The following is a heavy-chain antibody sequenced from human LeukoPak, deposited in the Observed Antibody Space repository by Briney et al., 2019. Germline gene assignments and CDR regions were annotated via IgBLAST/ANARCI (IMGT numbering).Heavy chain of an antibody. CDR2: IYYSGST. V-gene: IGHV4-39*07. J-gene: IGHJ5*02. CDR3: AREIITMIVVVTKMEGRWFDP. D-gene: IGHD3-22*01. Sequence: SETLSLTCTVSGGSISSSSYYWGWIRQPPGKGLEWIGSIYYSGSTYYNPSLKSRVTISVDTSKNQFSLKLSSVTAADTAVYYCAREIITMIVVVTKMEGRWFDPWGQGTLVTVSS. CDR1: GGSISSSSYY.